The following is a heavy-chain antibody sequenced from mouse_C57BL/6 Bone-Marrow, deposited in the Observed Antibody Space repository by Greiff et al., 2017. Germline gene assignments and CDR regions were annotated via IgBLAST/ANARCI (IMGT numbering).Heavy chain of an antibody. Sequence: EVKLMESVAELVRPGASVKLSCTASGFNIKNTYMHWVKQRPEQGLEWIGRIDPANGNTKYAPKFQGKATITADTSSNTAYLQLSSLTSEDTAIYYCARPRQLRLHFDYWGQGTTLTVSS. CDR2: IDPANGNT. CDR1: GFNIKNTY. D-gene: IGHD3-2*02. CDR3: ARPRQLRLHFDY. V-gene: IGHV14-3*01. J-gene: IGHJ2*01.